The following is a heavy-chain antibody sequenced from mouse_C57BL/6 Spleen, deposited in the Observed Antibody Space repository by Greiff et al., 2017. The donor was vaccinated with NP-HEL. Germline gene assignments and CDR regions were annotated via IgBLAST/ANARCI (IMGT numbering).Heavy chain of an antibody. V-gene: IGHV5-6*01. D-gene: IGHD1-1*01. Sequence: EVQVVESGGDLVKPGGSLKLSCAASGFTFSSYGMSWVRQTPDKRLEWVATISSGGSYTYYPDSVKGRFTISRDNAKNTLYLQMISLKSEDTAMYYCARRNYGSSLYWYFDVWGTGTTVTVSS. CDR3: ARRNYGSSLYWYFDV. CDR1: GFTFSSYG. CDR2: ISSGGSYT. J-gene: IGHJ1*03.